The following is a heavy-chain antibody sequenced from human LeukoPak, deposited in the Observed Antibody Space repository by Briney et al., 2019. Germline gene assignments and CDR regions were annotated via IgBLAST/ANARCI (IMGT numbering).Heavy chain of an antibody. D-gene: IGHD6-6*01. J-gene: IGHJ6*02. CDR3: AKDRSQQLVRGYYYYGMDV. Sequence: GGSLRLSCAASGFTFSSYGIHWVRQAPGKGLEWVAAISYVGSNKYYADSVKGRFTISRDNSKNTLYLQMNSLRAEDTAVYYCAKDRSQQLVRGYYYYGMDVWGQGTTVTVSS. CDR2: ISYVGSNK. CDR1: GFTFSSYG. V-gene: IGHV3-30*18.